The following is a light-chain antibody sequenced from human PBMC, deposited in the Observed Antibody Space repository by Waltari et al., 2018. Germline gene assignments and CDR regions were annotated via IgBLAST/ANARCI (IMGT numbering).Light chain of an antibody. Sequence: QSALTQPRSVSGSPGQSVTISCTGTSSDVGGYNYVSWYQQHPGKAPKLMIYDVSKRPSGVPDRFSGSKSGNTDSLTISGLQAEDEADYYCCSYAGSYTSLFGGGTKLTVL. CDR1: SSDVGGYNY. CDR2: DVS. V-gene: IGLV2-11*01. CDR3: CSYAGSYTSL. J-gene: IGLJ2*01.